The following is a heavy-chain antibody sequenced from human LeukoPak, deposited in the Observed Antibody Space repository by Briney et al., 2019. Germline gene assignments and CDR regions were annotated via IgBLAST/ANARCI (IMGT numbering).Heavy chain of an antibody. V-gene: IGHV1-2*02. D-gene: IGHD1-26*01. CDR3: AREVEWELLGGTDY. J-gene: IGHJ4*02. CDR2: INPNKGGT. Sequence: GASVKVSCKASGYTFTGYYMHWVRQAPGQGLEWMGWINPNKGGTNYAQKFQGRVTMTSDTFISTAYVELSRLRSDDTSVYYCAREVEWELLGGTDYWGQGPLVTVSS. CDR1: GYTFTGYY.